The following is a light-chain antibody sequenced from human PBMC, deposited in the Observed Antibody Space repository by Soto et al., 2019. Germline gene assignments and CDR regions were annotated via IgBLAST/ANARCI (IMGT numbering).Light chain of an antibody. V-gene: IGKV1-9*01. CDR3: QQLNSYPLT. J-gene: IGKJ4*01. CDR2: VAS. Sequence: DIQLTQSPSFLSASVGDRVTITCRASQGISNYLAWYQQKPGKAPNLLIYVASTLQSGVPSRFSGSGSGTEFTLTIRSLQPEDCAIYFCQQLNSYPLTFGGGTRVEIK. CDR1: QGISNY.